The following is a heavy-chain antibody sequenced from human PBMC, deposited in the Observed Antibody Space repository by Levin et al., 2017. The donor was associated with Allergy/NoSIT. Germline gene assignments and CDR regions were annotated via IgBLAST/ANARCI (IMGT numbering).Heavy chain of an antibody. Sequence: GASVKVSCKASGYTFTGYYMHWVRQAPGQGLEWMGWINPNSGGTNYAQKFQGRVTMTRDTSISTAYMELSRLRSDDTAVYYCAREESRGGRGYYFDYWGQGTLVTVSS. V-gene: IGHV1-2*02. CDR3: AREESRGGRGYYFDY. J-gene: IGHJ4*02. CDR2: INPNSGGT. CDR1: GYTFTGYY. D-gene: IGHD1-14*01.